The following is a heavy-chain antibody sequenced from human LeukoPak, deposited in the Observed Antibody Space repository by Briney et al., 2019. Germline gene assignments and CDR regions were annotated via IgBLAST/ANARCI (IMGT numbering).Heavy chain of an antibody. CDR2: INPNSGGT. CDR1: GYTFTGYY. D-gene: IGHD3-3*01. V-gene: IGHV1-2*02. CDR3: AREGILRFLEWPEVDYYYMDV. J-gene: IGHJ6*03. Sequence: RASVKVSCKASGYTFTGYYMHWVRQAPGQGLEWMGWINPNSGGTNYAQKFQGRVTMTRDTSISTAYMELSRLRSDDTAVYYCAREGILRFLEWPEVDYYYMDVWGKGTTVTVSS.